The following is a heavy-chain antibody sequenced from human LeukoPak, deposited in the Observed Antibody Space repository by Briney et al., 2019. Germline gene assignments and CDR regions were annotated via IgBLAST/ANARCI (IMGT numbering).Heavy chain of an antibody. CDR3: ARHGSRYSNRGWFDP. V-gene: IGHV4-34*01. J-gene: IGHJ5*02. Sequence: PSETLSLTCAVYGGSFSGYYWSWIRQPPGKGLEWIGEINHSGSTNYNPSLKSRVTISVDTSKNQFSLKLSSVTAADTAVYYCARHGSRYSNRGWFDPWGRGTLVTVSS. D-gene: IGHD4-11*01. CDR2: INHSGST. CDR1: GGSFSGYY.